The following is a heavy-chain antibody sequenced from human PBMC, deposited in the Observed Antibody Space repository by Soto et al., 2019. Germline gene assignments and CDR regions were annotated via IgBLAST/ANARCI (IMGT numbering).Heavy chain of an antibody. CDR3: ARDQLTTKSSNWFDP. D-gene: IGHD4-4*01. Sequence: SVKVSCKASGGTFSSYTISWVRQAPGQGLEWMGRIIPILGIANYAQKFQGRVTITADKSTSTAYMELSSLRSEDTAVYYCARDQLTTKSSNWFDPWGQGTLVTVSS. CDR2: IIPILGIA. V-gene: IGHV1-69*04. CDR1: GGTFSSYT. J-gene: IGHJ5*02.